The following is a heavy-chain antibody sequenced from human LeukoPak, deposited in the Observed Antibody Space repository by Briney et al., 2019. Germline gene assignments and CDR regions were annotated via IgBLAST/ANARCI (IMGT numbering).Heavy chain of an antibody. Sequence: PSETLSLTCAVYGGSFSGYYWSWIRKPPGKGLEWIGEIYHSGSTNYNPSLKSRVTISVDKSKNQFSLKLSSVTAADTAVYYCAREYGPQNCSGGSCYLEPFDYWGQGTLVTVSS. CDR1: GGSFSGYY. CDR3: AREYGPQNCSGGSCYLEPFDY. V-gene: IGHV4-34*01. J-gene: IGHJ4*02. CDR2: IYHSGST. D-gene: IGHD2-15*01.